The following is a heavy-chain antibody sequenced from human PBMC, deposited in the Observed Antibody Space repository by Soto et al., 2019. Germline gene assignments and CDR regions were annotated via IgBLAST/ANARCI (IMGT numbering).Heavy chain of an antibody. CDR2: IYNGGTT. CDR1: GGSISNVDYY. D-gene: IGHD7-27*01. CDR3: ARGPSGDTVDY. J-gene: IGHJ4*02. V-gene: IGHV4-30-4*01. Sequence: QVQLQESGPGLVKPSQTLSLTCTVSGGSISNVDYYWSWIRQSPDKGLEWIGHIYNGGTTWYNPSLTXRXTXSXXTSTTQFSLKLTSVTAADTAGYYCARGPSGDTVDYWSQGTLVTVSS.